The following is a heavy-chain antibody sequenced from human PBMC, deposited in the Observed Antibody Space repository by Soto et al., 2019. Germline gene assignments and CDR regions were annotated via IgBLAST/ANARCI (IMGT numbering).Heavy chain of an antibody. CDR1: GGSISISSYY. J-gene: IGHJ5*02. CDR3: ARQVGGVNWFDP. CDR2: IYYSGST. D-gene: IGHD3-16*01. V-gene: IGHV4-39*01. Sequence: SETLSLTCTVSGGSISISSYYWGCIRQPPGKGLEWIGSIYYSGSTYYNPSLKSRVTISVDTSKNQFSLKLSSVTAADTAVYYCARQVGGVNWFDPWGQGTLVTVSS.